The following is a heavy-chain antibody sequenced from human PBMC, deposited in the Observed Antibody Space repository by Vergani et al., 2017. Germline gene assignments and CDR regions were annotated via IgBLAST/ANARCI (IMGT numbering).Heavy chain of an antibody. CDR3: ARVGSSSNRDYFDY. D-gene: IGHD2-2*01. J-gene: IGHJ4*02. CDR1: GYTFTDYF. V-gene: IGHV1-2*02. Sequence: QVQLVQSGAEVKKPGASVKVSCKASGYTFTDYFMHWVRQAPGQGLEWMGWINPNSGGPNYAQKFQGRVTMTRDTSISTAYMELSNLRSDDKAVYYCARVGSSSNRDYFDYWGQGTLVADSS. CDR2: INPNSGGP.